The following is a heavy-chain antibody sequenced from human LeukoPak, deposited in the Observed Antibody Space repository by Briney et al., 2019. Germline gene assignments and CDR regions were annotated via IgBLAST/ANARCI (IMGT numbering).Heavy chain of an antibody. Sequence: GGSLRLSCVASGFTFSSYAMSWVRQAPGKGLEWVSDISGFGGSTYYADSVKGRFTISRDNAKNSLYLQLNSLRAEDTALYYCARDTHYYGSGSPAFDLWGRGTMVTVSS. CDR2: ISGFGGST. CDR1: GFTFSSYA. V-gene: IGHV3-23*01. J-gene: IGHJ3*01. CDR3: ARDTHYYGSGSPAFDL. D-gene: IGHD3-10*01.